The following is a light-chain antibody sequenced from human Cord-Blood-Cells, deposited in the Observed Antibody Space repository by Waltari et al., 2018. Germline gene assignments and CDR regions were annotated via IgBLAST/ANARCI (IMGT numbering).Light chain of an antibody. CDR2: AAS. V-gene: IGKV1-39*01. CDR3: QQSYSTMLT. Sequence: DIQMTQSPSSLSASVGDRVTITCRASQSISSYLNWYQQKPGKAPKLLIYAASSLQSGGPARCSGSGSGTDFTLTISSRQPEDFATDYCQQSYSTMLTFGGGTKVEIK. CDR1: QSISSY. J-gene: IGKJ4*01.